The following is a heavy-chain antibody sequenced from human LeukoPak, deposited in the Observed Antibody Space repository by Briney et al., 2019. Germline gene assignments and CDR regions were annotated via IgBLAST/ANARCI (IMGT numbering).Heavy chain of an antibody. J-gene: IGHJ5*02. V-gene: IGHV3-64D*06. Sequence: GGSLRLSFSASGXPFSSYAMHWVRQAPGKGLEYVSAFSSSGGSTYYADSVKGRFTISRDNSNNTLYLQMSSLRAEDTAVYYCAKASHFRIAAAGAWWFDPWGQGTLVTVSS. CDR1: GXPFSSYA. CDR3: AKASHFRIAAAGAWWFDP. D-gene: IGHD6-13*01. CDR2: FSSSGGST.